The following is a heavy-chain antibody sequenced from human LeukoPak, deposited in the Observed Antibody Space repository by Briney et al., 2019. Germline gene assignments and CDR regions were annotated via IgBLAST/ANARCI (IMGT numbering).Heavy chain of an antibody. J-gene: IGHJ4*02. D-gene: IGHD4-17*01. CDR1: GYTFTSYY. CDR2: INPNSGGT. V-gene: IGHV1-2*06. Sequence: ASVKVSCKASGYTFTSYYMHWVRQAPGQGLEWMGRINPNSGGTNYAQKFQGRVTMTRDTSISTAYMELSRLRSDDTAVYYCAREADGDYEYYFDYWGQGTLVTVSS. CDR3: AREADGDYEYYFDY.